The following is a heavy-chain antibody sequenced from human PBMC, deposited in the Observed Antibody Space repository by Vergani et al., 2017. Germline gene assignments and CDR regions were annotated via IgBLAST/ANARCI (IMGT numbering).Heavy chain of an antibody. V-gene: IGHV3-30-3*01. CDR2: ISHDGSNK. CDR1: GFTFSSYA. CDR3: ARPRGIVVVPAANDY. Sequence: QVQLVESGGGVVQPGRSLRLSCAASGFTFSSYAIHWVRQAPGKGLEWVALISHDGSNKFYADSVKGRFTSSRDNSKNTLYLQMNSLRTEDTAVYYCARPRGIVVVPAANDYWGRGALVTVSS. D-gene: IGHD2-2*01. J-gene: IGHJ4*02.